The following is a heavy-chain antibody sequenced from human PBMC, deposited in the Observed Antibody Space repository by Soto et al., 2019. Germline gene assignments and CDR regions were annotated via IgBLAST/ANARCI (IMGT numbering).Heavy chain of an antibody. CDR3: TTRITVFGLLIPPFDP. D-gene: IGHD3-3*01. Sequence: QVHLQQWGAGLLKPSETLSLTCAVYGGSVNGYYWNWIRQPPGKGLEWIGEINHTGGTHYNPALKSRVTMSVDTSKNQFSLRLSSVTAADTAIYYCTTRITVFGLLIPPFDPWGQGTQVTVSS. V-gene: IGHV4-34*02. CDR2: INHTGGT. J-gene: IGHJ5*02. CDR1: GGSVNGYY.